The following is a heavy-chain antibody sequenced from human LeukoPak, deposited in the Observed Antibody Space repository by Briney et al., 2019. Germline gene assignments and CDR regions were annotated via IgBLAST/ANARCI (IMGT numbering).Heavy chain of an antibody. CDR1: GFTFSSYA. J-gene: IGHJ5*02. V-gene: IGHV3-23*01. CDR2: ISGSGGST. CDR3: AGLVAAAGTINWFDP. D-gene: IGHD6-13*01. Sequence: HPGGSLRLSCAASGFTFSSYAMSWVRQAPGKGLEWVSAISGSGGSTYYADSVKGRFTISRDNSKNTLYLQMNSLRAEDTAVYYCAGLVAAAGTINWFDPWGQGTLVTVSS.